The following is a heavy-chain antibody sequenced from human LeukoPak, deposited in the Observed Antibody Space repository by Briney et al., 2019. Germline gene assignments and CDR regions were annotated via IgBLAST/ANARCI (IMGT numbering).Heavy chain of an antibody. CDR2: IIPIFGTA. CDR1: GGTFSSYA. CDR3: ARESRIQRVWSGYPRGSDP. D-gene: IGHD3-3*01. V-gene: IGHV1-69*05. Sequence: SVKVSCKASGGTFSSYAISWVRQAPGQGLEWMGGIIPIFGTANYAQKFQGRVTITTDESTSTAYMELSSLRSEDTAVYYCARESRIQRVWSGYPRGSDPWGQGTLVTVSS. J-gene: IGHJ5*02.